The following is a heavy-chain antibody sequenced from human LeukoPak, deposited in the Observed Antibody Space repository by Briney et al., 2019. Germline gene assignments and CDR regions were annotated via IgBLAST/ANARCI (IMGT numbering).Heavy chain of an antibody. J-gene: IGHJ4*02. Sequence: PGGSLRLSCAASGFTFSSYSMNWVRQAPGKGLEWVSYISSSSSTIYYADSVKGRFTISRDNAKNSLYLQMNSLRAEDTAVYYCARIYCSSSSCYGEIDYWGQGTLVTVSS. V-gene: IGHV3-48*01. CDR3: ARIYCSSSSCYGEIDY. CDR1: GFTFSSYS. CDR2: ISSSSSTI. D-gene: IGHD2-2*01.